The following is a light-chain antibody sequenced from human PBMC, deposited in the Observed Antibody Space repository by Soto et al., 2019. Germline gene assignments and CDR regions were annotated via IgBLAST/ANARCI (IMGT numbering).Light chain of an antibody. CDR3: QTWGSGMKV. CDR1: SGHSSYA. CDR2: VNSDGSH. J-gene: IGLJ1*01. V-gene: IGLV4-69*01. Sequence: QSVLTQSPSASASLGASVKLTCTLSSGHSSYAIAWHQQQPEKGPRYLMRVNSDGSHTKGDGIPDRFSGSSSGAERYLTISSLQSEDEADYYCQTWGSGMKVFGTGTKLTVL.